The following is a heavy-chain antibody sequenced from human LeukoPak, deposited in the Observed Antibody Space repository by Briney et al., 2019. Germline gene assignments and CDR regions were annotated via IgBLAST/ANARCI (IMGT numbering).Heavy chain of an antibody. D-gene: IGHD2-2*01. CDR3: ARGLSSSRASHAFDI. CDR1: GDSINTNL. CDR2: IYYSGST. J-gene: IGHJ3*02. V-gene: IGHV4-59*01. Sequence: SETLSLTCTVSGDSINTNLWNWIRQPPGRGLEWIGYIYYSGSTNYNPSLKSRVAISIDTSKNQFSLKLSSVTPADIAVYYCARGLSSSRASHAFDIWGQGTMVTVSS.